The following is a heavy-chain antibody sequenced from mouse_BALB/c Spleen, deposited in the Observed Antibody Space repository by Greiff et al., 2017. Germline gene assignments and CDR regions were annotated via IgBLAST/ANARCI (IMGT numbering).Heavy chain of an antibody. CDR1: GFSLTSYG. V-gene: IGHV2-5-1*01. Sequence: VQGVESGPSLVQPSQSLSITCTVSGFSLTSYGVHWVRQSPGKGLEWLGVIWRGGSTDYNAAFMSRLSITKDNSKSQVFFKMNSLQADDTAIYYCAKGGFPFAYWGQGTLVTVSA. J-gene: IGHJ3*01. CDR3: AKGGFPFAY. CDR2: IWRGGST.